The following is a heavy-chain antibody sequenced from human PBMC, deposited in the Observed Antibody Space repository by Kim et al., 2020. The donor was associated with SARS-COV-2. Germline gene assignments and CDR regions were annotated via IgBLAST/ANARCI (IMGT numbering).Heavy chain of an antibody. Sequence: SETLSLTCTVSGGSISSGGYYWSWIRQHPGKGLEWIGYIYYSGSTYYNPSLKSRVTISVDTSKNQFSLKLSSVTAADTAVYYCASGQEDIVATIVHTSFDYSGQGTLVTVSS. V-gene: IGHV4-31*03. D-gene: IGHD5-12*01. J-gene: IGHJ4*02. CDR2: IYYSGST. CDR1: GGSISSGGYY. CDR3: ASGQEDIVATIVHTSFDY.